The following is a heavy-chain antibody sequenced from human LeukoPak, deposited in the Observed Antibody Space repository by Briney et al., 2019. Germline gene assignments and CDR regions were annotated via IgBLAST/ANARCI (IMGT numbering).Heavy chain of an antibody. CDR1: GYTFTSYG. Sequence: ASVKVSCKASGYTFTSYGISWVRQAPGQGLEWMGWISAYNGNTNYAQKLQGRVTMTTDTSTSTAYMELRSLRSDDTAVHYCARDFVGLTPRGYSGYDSWGDAFDIWAKGQWSPSLQ. CDR2: ISAYNGNT. J-gene: IGHJ3*02. D-gene: IGHD5-12*01. CDR3: ARDFVGLTPRGYSGYDSWGDAFDI. V-gene: IGHV1-18*01.